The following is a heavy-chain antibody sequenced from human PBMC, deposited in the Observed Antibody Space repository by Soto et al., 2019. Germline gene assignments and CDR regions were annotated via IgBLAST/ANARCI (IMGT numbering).Heavy chain of an antibody. CDR1: GYTCTGYY. CDR3: ASYVDTAMVTRSSDDY. J-gene: IGHJ4*02. CDR2: INPNSGGT. D-gene: IGHD5-18*01. Sequence: ASVKVSCKASGYTCTGYYMHLLRQAPVQGLEWMGWINPNSGGTNYAQKFQGRVTMTRDTSISTAYMELSRLRSDDTAVYYCASYVDTAMVTRSSDDYWGQGTLVTVSS. V-gene: IGHV1-2*02.